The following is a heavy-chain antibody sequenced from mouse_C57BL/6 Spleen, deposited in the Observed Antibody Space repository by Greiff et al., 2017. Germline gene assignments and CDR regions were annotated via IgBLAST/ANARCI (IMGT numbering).Heavy chain of an antibody. CDR1: GYTFTSYW. J-gene: IGHJ2*01. V-gene: IGHV1-61*01. CDR3: AREGYYYGSSGNYFDY. CDR2: IYPSDSET. D-gene: IGHD1-1*01. Sequence: QVQLQQPGAELVRPGSSVKLSCKASGYTFTSYWMDWVKQRPGQGLEWIGNIYPSDSETPYNQKFKDKATLTVDKSSSPAYMQLSSLPSEDSAVYYCAREGYYYGSSGNYFDYWGQGTTLTVSA.